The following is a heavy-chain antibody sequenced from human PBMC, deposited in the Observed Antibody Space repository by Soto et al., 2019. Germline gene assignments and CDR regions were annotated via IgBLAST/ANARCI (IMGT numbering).Heavy chain of an antibody. D-gene: IGHD3-22*01. CDR1: GFTFSSYG. V-gene: IGHV3-33*01. CDR2: IWYDGSNK. J-gene: IGHJ6*02. Sequence: PGGSLRLSCAASGFTFSSYGMHWVRQAPGKGLEWVAVIWYDGSNKYYADSVKGRFTISRDNSKNTLYLQMNSLRAEDTAVYYCASGTNYDSSGYYYNLGLLYYYGMDVWGQGTTVTVSS. CDR3: ASGTNYDSSGYYYNLGLLYYYGMDV.